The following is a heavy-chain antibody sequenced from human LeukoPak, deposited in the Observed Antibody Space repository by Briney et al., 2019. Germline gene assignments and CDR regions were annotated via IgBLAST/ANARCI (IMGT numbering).Heavy chain of an antibody. CDR1: GGSISSYY. Sequence: KPSETLSLTCTVSGGSISSYYWSWIRQPPGKGLEWIWYIYYSGSTNYNPSLKSRVTISVDTSKNQFSLKLSSVTAADTAVYYCARLSITMVRGVIQYFDYWGQGTLVTVSS. CDR3: ARLSITMVRGVIQYFDY. J-gene: IGHJ4*02. V-gene: IGHV4-59*08. D-gene: IGHD3-10*01. CDR2: IYYSGST.